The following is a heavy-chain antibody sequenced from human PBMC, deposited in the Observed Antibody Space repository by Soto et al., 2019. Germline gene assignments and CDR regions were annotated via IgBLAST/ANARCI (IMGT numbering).Heavy chain of an antibody. D-gene: IGHD2-15*01. CDR3: AHRPSYCSGGSCYSGFDY. CDR2: IYWDDDK. Sequence: QITLKESGPTLVKPTQTLTLTCTFSGFSLSTSGVGVGWIRQPPGKALEWLALIYWDDDKRYSPALKSRLTITKDTSKNQVVLTMTNMDPVDTATYYCAHRPSYCSGGSCYSGFDYWGQGTLVTVSS. CDR1: GFSLSTSGVG. J-gene: IGHJ4*02. V-gene: IGHV2-5*02.